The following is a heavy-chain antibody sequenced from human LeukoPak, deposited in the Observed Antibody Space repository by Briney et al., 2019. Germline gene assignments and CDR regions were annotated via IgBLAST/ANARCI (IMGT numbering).Heavy chain of an antibody. V-gene: IGHV3-64*01. D-gene: IGHD4/OR15-4a*01. Sequence: PVGSLRLSCEVSGFTFSRYAMFWVRQAPGKGLEYVSVISSNGGSTYYGNSMKGRFTISRDNSKNTLYLQMGSLRTEDMAVYYCARGSGANYAPMQYWGQGTLVTVSS. J-gene: IGHJ4*02. CDR2: ISSNGGST. CDR3: ARGSGANYAPMQY. CDR1: GFTFSRYA.